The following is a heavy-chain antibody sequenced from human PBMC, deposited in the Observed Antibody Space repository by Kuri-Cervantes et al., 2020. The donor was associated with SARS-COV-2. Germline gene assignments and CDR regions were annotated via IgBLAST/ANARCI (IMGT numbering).Heavy chain of an antibody. V-gene: IGHV4-38-2*02. CDR1: GYSISSGYY. CDR2: IYHSGST. J-gene: IGHJ3*02. Sequence: GSLRLSCTASGYSISSGYYWGWIRQPPGKGLEWIGSIYHSGSTYYNPSLKSRVTISVDTSKNQFSLKLSSVTAADTAVYYCARDLREDAFDIWGQGTMVTVSS. CDR3: ARDLREDAFDI.